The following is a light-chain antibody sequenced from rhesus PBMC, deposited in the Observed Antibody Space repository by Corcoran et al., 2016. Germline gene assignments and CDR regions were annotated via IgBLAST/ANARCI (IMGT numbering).Light chain of an antibody. CDR1: ENVNNY. CDR2: KAS. CDR3: QHGDGPPLT. Sequence: DIQMTQSPSSLSTSVGDRVTITCRASENVNNYLNWYQQRPGKAPNLLIYKASTLQSGVPSRFSGIGSGTDYTFPISRLQPEDVATYYCQHGDGPPLTFGGGTKVELK. V-gene: IGKV1-74*01. J-gene: IGKJ4*01.